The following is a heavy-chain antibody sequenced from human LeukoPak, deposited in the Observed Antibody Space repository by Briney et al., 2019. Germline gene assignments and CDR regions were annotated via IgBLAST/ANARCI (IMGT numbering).Heavy chain of an antibody. V-gene: IGHV3-9*03. Sequence: GGSLRLSCAASGFTFNTYAMSWVRQAPGKGLEWVSGISWNGGSIGYADSVKGRFTISRDNAKNSLYLQMNSLRAEDMALYYCVSSGGGYWGQGTLVTVSS. J-gene: IGHJ4*02. D-gene: IGHD6-19*01. CDR2: ISWNGGSI. CDR3: VSSGGGY. CDR1: GFTFNTYA.